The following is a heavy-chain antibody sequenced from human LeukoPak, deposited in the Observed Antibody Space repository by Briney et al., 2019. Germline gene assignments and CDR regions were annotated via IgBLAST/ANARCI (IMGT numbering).Heavy chain of an antibody. D-gene: IGHD5-18*01. CDR2: VYITGPT. CDR1: GGSFSGHY. Sequence: SETLFLTCTVSGGSFSGHYWTWIRQPAGRGLEFIGRVYITGPTNYNASLLGRVTMSVDTSKSQFSLNLTSVTAADTAVYYCARAHTPLRSDYYYYLDVWGKGTTVTVS. CDR3: ARAHTPLRSDYYYYLDV. V-gene: IGHV4-4*07. J-gene: IGHJ6*03.